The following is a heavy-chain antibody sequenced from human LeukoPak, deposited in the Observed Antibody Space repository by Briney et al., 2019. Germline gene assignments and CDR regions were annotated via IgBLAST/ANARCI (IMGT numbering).Heavy chain of an antibody. Sequence: ASVKVSCKASGYTFTSYGISWVRQAPGQGLKWMGWISAYNGNTNYAQKLQGRVTMTTDTSTSTAYMELRSLRSDDTAVYYCARGPKFMVVTAIWFDPWGQGTLVTVSS. J-gene: IGHJ5*02. CDR3: ARGPKFMVVTAIWFDP. V-gene: IGHV1-18*01. CDR2: ISAYNGNT. D-gene: IGHD2-21*02. CDR1: GYTFTSYG.